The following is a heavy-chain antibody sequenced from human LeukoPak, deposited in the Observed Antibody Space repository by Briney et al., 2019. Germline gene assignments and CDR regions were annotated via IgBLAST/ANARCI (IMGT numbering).Heavy chain of an antibody. CDR1: GYTFTSYG. Sequence: ASVKVSCKASGYTFTSYGISWVRQAPGQGLEWMGWISAYNGNTNYAQKLQGRVTMTTDTSTSTAYMELRSLRSDDTAVYYCARDLVTMIVVVITDDAFDIWGQGTMVTVSS. V-gene: IGHV1-18*01. CDR2: ISAYNGNT. J-gene: IGHJ3*02. D-gene: IGHD3-22*01. CDR3: ARDLVTMIVVVITDDAFDI.